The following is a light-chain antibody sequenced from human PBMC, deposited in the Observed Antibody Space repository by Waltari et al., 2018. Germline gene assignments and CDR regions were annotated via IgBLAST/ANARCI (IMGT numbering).Light chain of an antibody. V-gene: IGLV9-49*01. CDR3: GADHGSGSNFVRV. CDR1: SGYSNYK. J-gene: IGLJ3*02. Sequence: QPVLTQPPSASASLGASVTLTCTLSSGYSNYKVDWYQQRPGKGPRFVLRVVPGGIVGSSGDGLPDLFSGLGSGMNRYLTIKNVQEEDESDYHCGADHGSGSNFVRVFGGGTKLTVL. CDR2: VVPGGIVG.